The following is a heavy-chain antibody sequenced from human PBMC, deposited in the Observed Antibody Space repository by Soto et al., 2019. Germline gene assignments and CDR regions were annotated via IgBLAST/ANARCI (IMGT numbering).Heavy chain of an antibody. Sequence: SETLSLTCAVYGGSFSGYYWSWIRQPPGKGLEWIGEINHSGSTNYNPSLKSRVTISVDTSKNQFSLKLSSVTAADTAVYYCARGVHYYGSGSYYTGWGQGTLVTVSS. CDR3: ARGVHYYGSGSYYTG. J-gene: IGHJ4*02. V-gene: IGHV4-34*01. CDR2: INHSGST. D-gene: IGHD3-10*01. CDR1: GGSFSGYY.